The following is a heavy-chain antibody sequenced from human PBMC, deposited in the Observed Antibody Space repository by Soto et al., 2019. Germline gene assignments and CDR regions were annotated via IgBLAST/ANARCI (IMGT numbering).Heavy chain of an antibody. CDR2: ISYDGSNK. V-gene: IGHV3-30*18. CDR3: AKIVDSSSWYDYYYGMDV. Sequence: PVGSLRLSCAASGFTFSSYGMHWVRQAPGKGLEWVAVISYDGSNKYYADSVKGRFTISRDNSKNTLYLQMNSLRAEDTAVYYCAKIVDSSSWYDYYYGMDVWGQGTTVTVSS. CDR1: GFTFSSYG. J-gene: IGHJ6*02. D-gene: IGHD6-13*01.